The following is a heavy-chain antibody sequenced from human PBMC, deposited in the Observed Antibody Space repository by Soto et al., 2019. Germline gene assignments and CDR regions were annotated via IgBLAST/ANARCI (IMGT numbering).Heavy chain of an antibody. Sequence: GASVKVSCKASGYSFTSFGISWMRQAPGQGLEWMGWISAYNGNTNYAQKLQGRVTMTTDTSTSTAYMELRSLRSDDTAVYYCARDPPFEKYYGSGSYNGHFDYWGQGTLVTVSS. CDR3: ARDPPFEKYYGSGSYNGHFDY. V-gene: IGHV1-18*01. D-gene: IGHD3-10*01. CDR1: GYSFTSFG. CDR2: ISAYNGNT. J-gene: IGHJ4*02.